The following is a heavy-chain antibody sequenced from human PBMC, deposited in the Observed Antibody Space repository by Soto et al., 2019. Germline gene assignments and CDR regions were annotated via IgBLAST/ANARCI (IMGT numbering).Heavy chain of an antibody. CDR3: GEREGKSSLD. V-gene: IGHV3-30*14. Sequence: QVQLVESGGGVVQPGRSLRLSCAASGFTFSSYAMHWVRQAPGKGLEWVAVISYDGSNKYYADSVKGRFTISRDNSKNQLLLQMNRLKGEGKGVYFRGEREGKSSLDWGQGTLVTVSS. D-gene: IGHD3-16*01. CDR1: GFTFSSYA. J-gene: IGHJ4*02. CDR2: ISYDGSNK.